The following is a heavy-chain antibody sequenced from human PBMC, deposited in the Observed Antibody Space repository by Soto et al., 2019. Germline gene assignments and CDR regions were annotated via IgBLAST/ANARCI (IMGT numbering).Heavy chain of an antibody. Sequence: SYTLSLTCTVSGGSVSSGSFYWTWIRQPPGKGLEWIGYIYNSETTNYNPSLKRRVTMFVDTSKNQFSLILTSVTAADTAVYYCERDRILDGLDVWGQGTTVTGSS. CDR3: ERDRILDGLDV. CDR2: IYNSETT. J-gene: IGHJ6*02. CDR1: GGSVSSGSFY. V-gene: IGHV4-61*01.